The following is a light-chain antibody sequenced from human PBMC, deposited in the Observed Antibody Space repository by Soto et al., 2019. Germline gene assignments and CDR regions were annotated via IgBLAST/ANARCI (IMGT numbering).Light chain of an antibody. CDR3: QQYGSSPWR. V-gene: IGKV3-20*01. CDR2: GAS. Sequence: EIVLTQSPGTLSLSPGERATLSCRASQSVSSSYLAWYQQKPGQAPRPLIYGASSRAIGIPDRFSGRGSGTELSIAIRRAEPKEFAVYYCQQYGSSPWRFGKGTKLEIK. J-gene: IGKJ1*01. CDR1: QSVSSSY.